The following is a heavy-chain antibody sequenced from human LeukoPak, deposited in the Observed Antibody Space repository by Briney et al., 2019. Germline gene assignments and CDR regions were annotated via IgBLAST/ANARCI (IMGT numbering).Heavy chain of an antibody. CDR1: GGSFSGYY. D-gene: IGHD3-16*01. J-gene: IGHJ4*02. V-gene: IGHV4-34*01. CDR2: INHSGST. Sequence: PSETLSLTCAVYGGSFSGYYWSWIRQPPGKGLEWIGEINHSGSTNYNPSLKSRVTISVDTSKNQFSLKLSSVTAADTAVYYCARGRTYHDYVWGSYIYFDYWGQGTLVTVSS. CDR3: ARGRTYHDYVWGSYIYFDY.